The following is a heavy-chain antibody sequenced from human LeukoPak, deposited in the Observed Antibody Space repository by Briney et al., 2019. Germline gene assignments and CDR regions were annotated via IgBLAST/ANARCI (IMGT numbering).Heavy chain of an antibody. V-gene: IGHV3-30*04. D-gene: IGHD4-17*01. J-gene: IGHJ4*02. CDR1: GFTFSSYA. Sequence: GGSLRLSCAASGFTFSSYAMHWVRQAPGKGLEWVAVISYDGSNKYYADSVKGRFTISRDNSKNTLYLQMNSLRAEDTAVYYCAKEQAPFYGDDYFDYWGQGTLVTVSS. CDR3: AKEQAPFYGDDYFDY. CDR2: ISYDGSNK.